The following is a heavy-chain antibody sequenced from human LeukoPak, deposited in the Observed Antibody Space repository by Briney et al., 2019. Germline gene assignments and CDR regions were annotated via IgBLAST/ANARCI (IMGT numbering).Heavy chain of an antibody. D-gene: IGHD6-19*01. CDR3: ASGWALGV. CDR2: TYYRTGWDF. V-gene: IGHV6-1*01. CDR1: GDSDSSNSAA. J-gene: IGHJ6*02. Sequence: PSQTLTLTCASSGDSDSSNSAARNWISQSPWRGLESVGRTYYRTGWDFDYADAVKGRITINSDTYKNQFSLQMNSLTPGDAAVYYCASGWALGVWGQGTAVAVSS.